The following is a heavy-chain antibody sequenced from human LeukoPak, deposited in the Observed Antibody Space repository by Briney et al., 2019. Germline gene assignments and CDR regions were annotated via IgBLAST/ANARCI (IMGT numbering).Heavy chain of an antibody. V-gene: IGHV4-30-4*01. J-gene: IGHJ3*02. CDR3: ARVPPATPESLAFDI. CDR1: GGSISSGDYY. CDR2: IYYSGST. Sequence: SETLSLTCTVSGGSISSGDYYWSWIRRPPGKGLEWIGYIYYSGSTYYNPSLKSRVTISVDTSKNQFSLKLSSVTAADTAVYYCARVPPATPESLAFDIWGQGTMVTVSS. D-gene: IGHD6-25*01.